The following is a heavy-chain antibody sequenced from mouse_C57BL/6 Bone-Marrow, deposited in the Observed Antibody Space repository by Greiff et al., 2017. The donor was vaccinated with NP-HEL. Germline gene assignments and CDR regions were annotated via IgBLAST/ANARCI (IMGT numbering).Heavy chain of an antibody. CDR3: ACGDGNYHYYAMDY. J-gene: IGHJ4*01. Sequence: VQLQQSGAELMKPGASVKLSCKATGYTFTGYWIEWVKQRPGHGLEWIGEILPGSGSTNYNEKFKGKATLTADTSSNTAYMQLSSLTTEDSAIYYCACGDGNYHYYAMDYWGQGTSVTVS. V-gene: IGHV1-9*01. D-gene: IGHD2-1*01. CDR1: GYTFTGYW. CDR2: ILPGSGST.